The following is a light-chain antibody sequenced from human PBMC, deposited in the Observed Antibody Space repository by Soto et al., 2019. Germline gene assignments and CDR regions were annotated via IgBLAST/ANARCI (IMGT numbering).Light chain of an antibody. CDR3: QKFTSAPFT. V-gene: IGKV1-5*01. J-gene: IGKJ4*01. CDR1: QSISRW. CDR2: AAS. Sequence: SQMTQSPSTLSGSVGDQFTITCRASQSISRWLAWYQQKSGKAPKLLIYAASTLQSGVPSRFSGSGSGTDFTLTISSLQPEGVAIYYCQKFTSAPFTFGGGTKVDIK.